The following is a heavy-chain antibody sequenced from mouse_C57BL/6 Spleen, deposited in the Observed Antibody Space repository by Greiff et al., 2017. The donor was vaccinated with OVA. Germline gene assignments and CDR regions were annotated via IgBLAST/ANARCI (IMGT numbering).Heavy chain of an antibody. CDR2: ISSGSSTI. J-gene: IGHJ4*01. V-gene: IGHV5-17*01. D-gene: IGHD2-4*01. Sequence: EVHLVESGGGLVKPGGSLKLSCAASGFTFSDYGMHWVRQAPEKGLEWVAYISSGSSTIYYADTVKGRFTISRDNAKNTLFLQMTSLRSEDTAMYYCANYDDEEAMDYWGQGTSVTVSS. CDR3: ANYDDEEAMDY. CDR1: GFTFSDYG.